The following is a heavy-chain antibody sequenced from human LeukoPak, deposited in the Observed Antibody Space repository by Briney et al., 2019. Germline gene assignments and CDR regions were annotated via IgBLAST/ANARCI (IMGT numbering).Heavy chain of an antibody. CDR1: GFSLSSYA. J-gene: IGHJ4*02. Sequence: GGSLRLSCAASGFSLSSYAMNWVRQAPGKGLEWVSGISGSGDSVYYADSVKGRFTISKDSSKNTLYLQMNSLRAEDTAVYYCAKQVMGAGLPQRGFDYWGQGTLVTVSS. CDR2: ISGSGDSV. D-gene: IGHD3-16*01. V-gene: IGHV3-23*01. CDR3: AKQVMGAGLPQRGFDY.